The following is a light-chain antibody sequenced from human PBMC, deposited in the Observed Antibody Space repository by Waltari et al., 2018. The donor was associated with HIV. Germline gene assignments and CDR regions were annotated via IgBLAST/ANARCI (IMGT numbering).Light chain of an antibody. CDR3: GTWDSSLNLYV. J-gene: IGLJ1*01. V-gene: IGLV1-51*01. CDR2: DKQ. Sequence: QSVLTQPPSVSAAPGQRVTISCSGDNSNLGNNFVSWYQQVPGRAPRLVIYDKQTRPPGIPDRFSSSKAGRSATLGITGLQIVDGADYYCGTWDSSLNLYVFGTGTTVAVL. CDR1: NSNLGNNF.